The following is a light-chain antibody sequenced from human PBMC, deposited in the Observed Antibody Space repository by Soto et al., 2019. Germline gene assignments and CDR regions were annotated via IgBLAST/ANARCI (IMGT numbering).Light chain of an antibody. V-gene: IGKV3-15*01. CDR3: QQYKSWQGGA. J-gene: IGKJ1*01. Sequence: EIVMPQSPATLSVSPGEIATLSCRASQSVSSKLAWYQQKPGQAPRILIYGASTRATGIPARFSGSGSGTEFTLTISGLQSEDFAVYSCQQYKSWQGGAFGQGTKVEIK. CDR1: QSVSSK. CDR2: GAS.